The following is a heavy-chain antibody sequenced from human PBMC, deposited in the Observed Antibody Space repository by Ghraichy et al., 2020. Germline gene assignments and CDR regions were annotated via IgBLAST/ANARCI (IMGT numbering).Heavy chain of an antibody. D-gene: IGHD6-19*01. CDR2: ISGSGIST. J-gene: IGHJ4*02. CDR1: GFTFSSYA. Sequence: GESLNISSAASGFTFSSYAMSWVRQAPGKGLECVSSISGSGISTYYADSVKGRFTISRDNSKNTLYLQMNSLRSEDTAVYYCAKVHSSGWYQVKSGPFDYWGQGVLATVSS. V-gene: IGHV3-23*01. CDR3: AKVHSSGWYQVKSGPFDY.